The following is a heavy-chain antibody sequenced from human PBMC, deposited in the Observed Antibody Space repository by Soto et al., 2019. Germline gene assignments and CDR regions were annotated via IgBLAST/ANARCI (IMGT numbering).Heavy chain of an antibody. CDR2: IRSKANSYAT. CDR3: TRLGGSALPV. D-gene: IGHD1-26*01. J-gene: IGHJ6*02. V-gene: IGHV3-73*02. Sequence: EVQLVESGGGLVQPGGSLKLSCAASGFTFSGSAMHWVRQASGKGLEWVGRIRSKANSYATAYAASVKGRFTISRDDSKNTAYLQMNSLKTEDTAVYYCTRLGGSALPVWGQGTTVTVSS. CDR1: GFTFSGSA.